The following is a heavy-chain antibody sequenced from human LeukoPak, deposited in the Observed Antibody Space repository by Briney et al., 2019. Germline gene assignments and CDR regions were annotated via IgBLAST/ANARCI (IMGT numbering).Heavy chain of an antibody. CDR3: ANTAWSGLDFDY. CDR2: ISGSGGNT. Sequence: PGGCLRLSCAASGFTFTSYAMRWVRQAPGKGLEWVSAISGSGGNTYYADSVKGRFTISRDNSKNTLYPQMNSLRAEDTAVYYCANTAWSGLDFDYWGQGTLVTVSS. D-gene: IGHD5-18*01. J-gene: IGHJ4*02. CDR1: GFTFTSYA. V-gene: IGHV3-23*01.